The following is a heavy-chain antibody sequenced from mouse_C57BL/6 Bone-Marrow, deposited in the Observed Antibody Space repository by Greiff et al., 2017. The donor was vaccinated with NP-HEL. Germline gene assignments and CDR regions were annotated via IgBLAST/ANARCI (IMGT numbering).Heavy chain of an antibody. Sequence: EVQRVESGGDLVKPGGSLKLSCAASGFTFSSYGMSWVRQTPDKRLEWVATISSGGSYTYYPDSVKGRFTISRDNAKNTLYLQMSSLKSEDTAMYYCAREVSYWFAYWGQGTLVTVSA. CDR3: AREVSYWFAY. V-gene: IGHV5-6*01. CDR1: GFTFSSYG. D-gene: IGHD1-1*01. J-gene: IGHJ3*01. CDR2: ISSGGSYT.